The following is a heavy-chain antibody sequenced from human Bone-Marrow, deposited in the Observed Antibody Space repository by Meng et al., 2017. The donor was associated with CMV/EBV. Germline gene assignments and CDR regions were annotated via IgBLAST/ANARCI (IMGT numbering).Heavy chain of an antibody. CDR3: AAAALKLVGYRPNQ. Sequence: SETLSLTCTVSGGSMSRYYWSWIRQAPGKGLEWIGYVPYSGIISYNPALKSRVSISVDMSKNQFSLRLSSVTAADTAVYYCAAAALKLVGYRPNQWGQGTLVTVSS. D-gene: IGHD6-25*01. V-gene: IGHV4-59*01. CDR1: GGSMSRYY. CDR2: VPYSGII. J-gene: IGHJ4*02.